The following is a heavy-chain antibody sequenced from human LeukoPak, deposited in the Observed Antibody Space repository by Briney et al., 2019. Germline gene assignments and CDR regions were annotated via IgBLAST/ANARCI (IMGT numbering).Heavy chain of an antibody. CDR1: GGSISSSSYY. J-gene: IGHJ4*02. V-gene: IGHV4-39*01. Sequence: ETLSLTCTVSGGSISSSSYYWGWIRQPPGKGLEWIGTIYYSGSTYQNSSLKSRVTISKDTSKNQFSLKLSFVTAADTAVYFCARGWQLSDYFDYWAREPWSPSPQ. CDR2: IYYSGST. D-gene: IGHD4-23*01. CDR3: ARGWQLSDYFDY.